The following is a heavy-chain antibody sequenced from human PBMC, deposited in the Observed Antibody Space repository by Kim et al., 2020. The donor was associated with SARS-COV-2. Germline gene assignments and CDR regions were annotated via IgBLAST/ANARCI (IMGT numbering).Heavy chain of an antibody. Sequence: GGSLRLSCAASGFTFSSYAMHWVRQAPGKGLEWVAVISYDGSNKYYADSVKGRFTISRDNSKNTLYLQMNSLRAEDTAVYYCARDRAYDFWSGYSIYYYYYYGMDVWGQGTTVTVSS. CDR2: ISYDGSNK. V-gene: IGHV3-30*04. J-gene: IGHJ6*02. CDR1: GFTFSSYA. CDR3: ARDRAYDFWSGYSIYYYYYYGMDV. D-gene: IGHD3-3*01.